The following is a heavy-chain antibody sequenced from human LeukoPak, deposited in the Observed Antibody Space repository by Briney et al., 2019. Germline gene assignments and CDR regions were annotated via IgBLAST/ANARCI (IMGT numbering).Heavy chain of an antibody. CDR2: INPSGGST. Sequence: ASVKVSCKASGYTFTSYYMHWVRQAPGQGLEWMGIINPSGGSTSYAQKFQGRVPMTRDTSTSTVYMELSSLRSEDTAVYYCAREEGYCSGGSCYYYGMDVWGKGTTVTVSS. J-gene: IGHJ6*04. V-gene: IGHV1-46*01. D-gene: IGHD2-15*01. CDR3: AREEGYCSGGSCYYYGMDV. CDR1: GYTFTSYY.